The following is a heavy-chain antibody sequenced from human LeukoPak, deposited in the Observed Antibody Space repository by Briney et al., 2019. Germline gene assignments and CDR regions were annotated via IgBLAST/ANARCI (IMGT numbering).Heavy chain of an antibody. CDR1: GESFSGYY. D-gene: IGHD3-10*01. Sequence: PSETLSLTCAVYGESFSGYYWSWIRQPPGKGLEWIGEINHSGSTNYNPSLKSRVTISVDTSKNQFSLKLSSVTAADTAVYYCARGRTRLVRGVIRALDYWGQGTLVTVSS. V-gene: IGHV4-34*01. CDR2: INHSGST. CDR3: ARGRTRLVRGVIRALDY. J-gene: IGHJ4*02.